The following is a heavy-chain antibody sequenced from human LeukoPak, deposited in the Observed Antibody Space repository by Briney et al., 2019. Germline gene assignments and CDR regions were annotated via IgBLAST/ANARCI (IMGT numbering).Heavy chain of an antibody. D-gene: IGHD4-11*01. V-gene: IGHV3-48*01. CDR3: VRDRFYSFDY. CDR2: ITSTATTT. Sequence: PGGSLRLSCADSGFTFSSYSMNWVRQAPRKGLEWVSHITSTATTTYYADSVKGRFTISRDNAKNSLYLQMNSLRAEDTAVYYCVRDRFYSFDYWGQGTLVTVSS. J-gene: IGHJ4*02. CDR1: GFTFSSYS.